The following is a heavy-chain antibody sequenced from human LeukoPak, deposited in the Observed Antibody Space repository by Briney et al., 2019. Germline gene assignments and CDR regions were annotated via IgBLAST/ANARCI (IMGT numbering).Heavy chain of an antibody. J-gene: IGHJ6*03. CDR2: TNWDGAST. V-gene: IGHV3-20*04. Sequence: PGGSLRLSCAASGFKFDDYGMSWVRHVPGKGLEWVSGTNWDGASTGYGDSVKGRFTISRDNVKNSLYLQMNSLRVEDTALYFCGRVYCSTTSYYDYYDYYMDVWGKGTTVTVSS. CDR1: GFKFDDYG. CDR3: GRVYCSTTSYYDYYDYYMDV. D-gene: IGHD2-2*01.